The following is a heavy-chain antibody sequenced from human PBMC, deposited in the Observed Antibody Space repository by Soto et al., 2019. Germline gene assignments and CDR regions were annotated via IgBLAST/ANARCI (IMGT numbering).Heavy chain of an antibody. D-gene: IGHD1-20*01. Sequence: SVTVSCKASGFTITSSAVQWVRQARGQRLEWIGWIVVGSGNTNYAQKFQERVTITRDMSTSTAYMELSSLRSEDTAVYYCAADPYDWNYYYYGMDVWGQGTTVTVSS. CDR3: AADPYDWNYYYYGMDV. CDR1: GFTITSSA. J-gene: IGHJ6*02. CDR2: IVVGSGNT. V-gene: IGHV1-58*01.